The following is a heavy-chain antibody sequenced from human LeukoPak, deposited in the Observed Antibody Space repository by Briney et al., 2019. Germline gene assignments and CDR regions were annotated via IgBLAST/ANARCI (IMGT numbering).Heavy chain of an antibody. D-gene: IGHD2-2*01. Sequence: ASVKVSCKASGYTFTSYDINWVRQATGQGLEWMGWMNPNSGNTGYAQKFQGRVIMTRNTSISTAYMELSSLRSEDTAVYYCARKRNAVVVPAALGLATYYYGMDVWGQGTTVTVSS. CDR2: MNPNSGNT. J-gene: IGHJ6*02. CDR3: ARKRNAVVVPAALGLATYYYGMDV. CDR1: GYTFTSYD. V-gene: IGHV1-8*01.